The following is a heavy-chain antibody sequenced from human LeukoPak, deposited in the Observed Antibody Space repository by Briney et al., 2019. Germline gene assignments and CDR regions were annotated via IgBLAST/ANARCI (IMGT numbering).Heavy chain of an antibody. CDR2: IYHSGST. J-gene: IGHJ3*02. CDR3: AREPYSSSRDAFDI. D-gene: IGHD6-13*01. Sequence: SETLSLTCAVSGGSISSSNWWSWVRQPPGKGLEWIGEIYHSGSTNYNPSLKSRVTISVDKAKNQFSPKLSSVTAADTAVYYCAREPYSSSRDAFDIWGQGTMVTVSS. V-gene: IGHV4-4*02. CDR1: GGSISSSNW.